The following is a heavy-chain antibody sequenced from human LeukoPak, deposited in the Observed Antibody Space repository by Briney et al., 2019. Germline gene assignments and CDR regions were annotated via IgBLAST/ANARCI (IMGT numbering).Heavy chain of an antibody. D-gene: IGHD4-23*01. J-gene: IGHJ4*02. V-gene: IGHV4-59*01. CDR2: IYYSGST. CDR1: GGSISSYY. Sequence: PSETLSLTCTVSGGSISSYYWSWVRQPPGKGLEWIGYIYYSGSTNYNPSLKSRVTISVDTSKNQFSLKLSSVIAADTAVYYCAREDYGGNFGAFDYWGQGTLVTVSS. CDR3: AREDYGGNFGAFDY.